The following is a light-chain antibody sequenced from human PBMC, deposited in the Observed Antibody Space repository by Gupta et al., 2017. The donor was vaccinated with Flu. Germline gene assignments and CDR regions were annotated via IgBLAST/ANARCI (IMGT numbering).Light chain of an antibody. V-gene: IGLV1-40*01. Sequence: QSVLTPPPSVPGAPGPSLTISCTGNNSNIGAGYDVHWYQQLPGTPPKLVIHSNSNRPSGVPDRFSGSKSGTSASLAITGLQAEDEADFYCQSYDSSLSDVVFGGGTKLTVL. CDR3: QSYDSSLSDVV. J-gene: IGLJ2*01. CDR1: NSNIGAGYD. CDR2: SNS.